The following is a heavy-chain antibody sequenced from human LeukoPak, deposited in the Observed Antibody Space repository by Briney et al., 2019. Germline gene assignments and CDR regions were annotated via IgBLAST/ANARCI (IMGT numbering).Heavy chain of an antibody. J-gene: IGHJ4*02. CDR3: ARDWSGDYYGSGSSRWFDY. CDR2: ISSRSSYI. CDR1: GFSFSSYS. Sequence: GGSLRLSCAPSGFSFSSYSMNCVRQAPGKGLEWVASISSRSSYIYYADSVRGRLTISRDNAKNSLYLQMNSLRAEDTAVYYCARDWSGDYYGSGSSRWFDYWGQGTLVTVSS. D-gene: IGHD3-10*01. V-gene: IGHV3-21*06.